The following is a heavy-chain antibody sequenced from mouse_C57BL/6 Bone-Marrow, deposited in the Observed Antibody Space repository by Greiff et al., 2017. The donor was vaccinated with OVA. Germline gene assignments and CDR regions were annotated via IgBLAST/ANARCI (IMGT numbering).Heavy chain of an antibody. Sequence: EVKLQQSGPELVKPGASVKISCKASGYTFTDYYMNWVKQSHGKSLEWIGDINPNNGGTSYNQKFKGKATLTVDKSSSTAYMELRSLTSEDSAVYYCATIYYYGSSWYFDVWGTGTTVTVSS. V-gene: IGHV1-26*01. CDR3: ATIYYYGSSWYFDV. CDR1: GYTFTDYY. D-gene: IGHD1-1*01. CDR2: INPNNGGT. J-gene: IGHJ1*03.